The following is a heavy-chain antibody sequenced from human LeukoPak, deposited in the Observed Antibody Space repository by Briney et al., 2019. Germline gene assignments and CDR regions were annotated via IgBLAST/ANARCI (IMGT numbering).Heavy chain of an antibody. J-gene: IGHJ3*02. V-gene: IGHV3-11*04. CDR2: ISSSGSTI. Sequence: KSGGSLRLSCAASGFTFSDYYMSWIRQAPGKGLEWVSYISSSGSTIYYADSVKGRFTISRDNAKNSLYLQMNSLRAEDTAVYYCARDSGSQWGVSDDAFDIWGQGTMVTVSS. CDR3: ARDSGSQWGVSDDAFDI. D-gene: IGHD1-26*01. CDR1: GFTFSDYY.